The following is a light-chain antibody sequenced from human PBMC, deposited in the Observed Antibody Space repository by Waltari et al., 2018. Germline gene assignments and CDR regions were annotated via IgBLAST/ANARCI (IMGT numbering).Light chain of an antibody. Sequence: EIVVTQSPATLSVSPGERATLSCRASQSVSSNLAWYQQKPGQAPRLLIYGASPRATGIPARFSGSGSGTELTLTISSLQFEDFAVYYCQQYNNWPPTWTFGQGTKVEIK. J-gene: IGKJ1*01. CDR1: QSVSSN. CDR3: QQYNNWPPTWT. V-gene: IGKV3-15*01. CDR2: GAS.